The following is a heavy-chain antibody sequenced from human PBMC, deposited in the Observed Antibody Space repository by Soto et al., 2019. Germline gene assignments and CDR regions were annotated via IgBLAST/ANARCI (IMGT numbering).Heavy chain of an antibody. CDR1: GGSVSSSDYY. Sequence: QLQLQESGPGLVKPSETLSLTCTVSGGSVSSSDYYWGWIRQPPGKELEWIGAVYYSGTTYYMPSLKSRVTLSVDTSKNQFSLNLRSVPAADTAVYYCARQTGGFGYYFDYWGQGALVTVSS. J-gene: IGHJ4*02. CDR3: ARQTGGFGYYFDY. D-gene: IGHD3-16*01. CDR2: VYYSGTT. V-gene: IGHV4-39*01.